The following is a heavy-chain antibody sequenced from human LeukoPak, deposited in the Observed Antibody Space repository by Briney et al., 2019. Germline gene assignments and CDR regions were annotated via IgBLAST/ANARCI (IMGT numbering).Heavy chain of an antibody. D-gene: IGHD5-18*01. CDR2: INHSGST. Sequence: SETLSLTCAVYGGSFSGYYWSWIRQPPGKGLEWIGEINHSGSTNYNPSLKSRVTISVDTSKNQFSLKLSSVTAADTAVYYCARGRSSQKTWIQLWLIFDYWGQGTLVTVSS. V-gene: IGHV4-34*01. J-gene: IGHJ4*02. CDR3: ARGRSSQKTWIQLWLIFDY. CDR1: GGSFSGYY.